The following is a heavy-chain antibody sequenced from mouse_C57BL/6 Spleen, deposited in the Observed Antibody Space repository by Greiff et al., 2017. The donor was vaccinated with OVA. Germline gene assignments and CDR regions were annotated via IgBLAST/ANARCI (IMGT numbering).Heavy chain of an antibody. CDR1: GFTFSSYG. CDR2: ISSGGSYT. D-gene: IGHD2-3*01. V-gene: IGHV5-6*02. Sequence: EVKLVESGGDLVKPGGSLKLSCAASGFTFSSYGMSWVRQTPDKRLEWVATISSGGSYTYYPDSMTGSVTNSRGKAKITLYLQIGSLTAEDTAVYYCAGDGQRYFDDWGQGTTLTVAS. J-gene: IGHJ2*01. CDR3: AGDGQRYFDD.